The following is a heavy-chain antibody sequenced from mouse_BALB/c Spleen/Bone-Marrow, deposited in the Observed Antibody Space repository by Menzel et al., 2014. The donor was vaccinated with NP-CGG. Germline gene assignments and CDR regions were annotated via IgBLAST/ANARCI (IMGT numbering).Heavy chain of an antibody. V-gene: IGHV1-69*01. CDR3: TRGWDGYYFDY. CDR2: IDTSDTYT. D-gene: IGHD4-1*01. Sequence: VKLQESGAELVMPGASVKMSCKASGYTFTDHWMHWVKQRPGQGLEWIGAIDTSDTYTNYNQKFKGKATLTVDEPSSTAYMQLSSLTSEDSAVYFCTRGWDGYYFDYWGQGTTLTVSS. CDR1: GYTFTDHW. J-gene: IGHJ2*01.